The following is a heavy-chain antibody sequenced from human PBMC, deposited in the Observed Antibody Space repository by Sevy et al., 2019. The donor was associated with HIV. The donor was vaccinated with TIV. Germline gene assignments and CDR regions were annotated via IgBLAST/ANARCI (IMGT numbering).Heavy chain of an antibody. CDR3: AKFQDVGATFVDY. Sequence: GGSLRLSCAASGFTVSYYAMSWVRQTPGKGLQWVSGISGSGGSTDYADSVKGRFTISRDNAKNTLYLQMNSLRAEDTAVYYCAKFQDVGATFVDYWGQGTLLTVSS. D-gene: IGHD1-26*01. V-gene: IGHV3-23*01. CDR2: ISGSGGST. J-gene: IGHJ4*02. CDR1: GFTVSYYA.